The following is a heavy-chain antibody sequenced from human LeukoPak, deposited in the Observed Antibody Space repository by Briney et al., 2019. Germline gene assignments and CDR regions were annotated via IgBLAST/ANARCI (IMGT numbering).Heavy chain of an antibody. Sequence: GGSLRLSCAASGFTFSSYAMHWVRQAPGKGLEWVAVISYDGSNKYYADSVKGRFTISRDNSKNTLYLQMNSLRAEDTAVYYCASVAVQLDAFDIWGQGTMVTVSS. V-gene: IGHV3-30*04. CDR3: ASVAVQLDAFDI. J-gene: IGHJ3*02. CDR2: ISYDGSNK. CDR1: GFTFSSYA. D-gene: IGHD6-19*01.